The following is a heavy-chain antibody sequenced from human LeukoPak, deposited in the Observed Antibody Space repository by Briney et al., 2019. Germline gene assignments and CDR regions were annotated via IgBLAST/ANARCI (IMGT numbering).Heavy chain of an antibody. Sequence: ASVKVSCKASGYTFTSYDINWVRQATGQGLEWMGWMNPNSGNTGYAQKFQGRVTMTRNTSISIAYMELSSLRSEDTAVYYCARDKSSSRDGYNRFDYWGQGTLVTVSS. D-gene: IGHD5-24*01. J-gene: IGHJ4*02. CDR1: GYTFTSYD. CDR3: ARDKSSSRDGYNRFDY. CDR2: MNPNSGNT. V-gene: IGHV1-8*01.